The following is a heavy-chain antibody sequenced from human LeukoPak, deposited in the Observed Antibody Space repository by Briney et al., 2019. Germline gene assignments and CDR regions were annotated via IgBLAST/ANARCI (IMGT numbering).Heavy chain of an antibody. CDR3: ARDGLNYYGSGSHRGNDY. V-gene: IGHV4-34*01. CDR1: GGSFSGYY. Sequence: PSETLSLTCAVYGGSFSGYYWSWIRQPPGKGLEWIGEINHSGSTNYNPSLKSRVTISVDTSKNQFSLKLSSVTAADTAVYYCARDGLNYYGSGSHRGNDYWGQGTLVTVPS. D-gene: IGHD3-10*01. CDR2: INHSGST. J-gene: IGHJ4*02.